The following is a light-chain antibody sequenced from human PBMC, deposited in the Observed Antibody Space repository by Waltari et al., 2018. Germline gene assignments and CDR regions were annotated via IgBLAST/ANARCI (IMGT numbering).Light chain of an antibody. J-gene: IGKJ4*01. V-gene: IGKV3-11*01. CDR2: DAS. CDR1: QSVRNY. Sequence: EIVLTQYLATLSLSPGERATLSCGASQSVRNYLAWYQRKTVPARRLLIYDASDRATGIPARCRGQWSGTDFALTISSLEPEDFAVDYCQQRNSWPLTFCGGTKVEIK. CDR3: QQRNSWPLT.